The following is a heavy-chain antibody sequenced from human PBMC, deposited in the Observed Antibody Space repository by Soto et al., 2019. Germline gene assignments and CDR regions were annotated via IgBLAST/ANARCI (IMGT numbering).Heavy chain of an antibody. CDR1: GGTFSSYA. V-gene: IGHV1-69*13. CDR2: IIPSFGKG. Sequence: SVKVSCKASGGTFSSYAISWVRQAPGQGLEWLGGIIPSFGKGNYQQNFQGRLTITADESTSTVYMELSGLTSGDTAVYYCARERGGYNRGDFEFWGQGTLVTVSS. D-gene: IGHD5-12*01. J-gene: IGHJ4*02. CDR3: ARERGGYNRGDFEF.